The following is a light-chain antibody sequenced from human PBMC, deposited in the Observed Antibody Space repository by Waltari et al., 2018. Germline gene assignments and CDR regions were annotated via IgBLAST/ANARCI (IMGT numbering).Light chain of an antibody. CDR1: QGISSY. Sequence: AIRITQSPSSLSASTGDRVTITCRASQGISSYLAWYQQKPGKAPKLLIYAASTLQSGVPARFRGSGSGTDVTLTIRCLQSEDFATYYCQQYYSYPLLTVGGGTKVELK. V-gene: IGKV1-8*01. CDR3: QQYYSYPLLT. J-gene: IGKJ4*01. CDR2: AAS.